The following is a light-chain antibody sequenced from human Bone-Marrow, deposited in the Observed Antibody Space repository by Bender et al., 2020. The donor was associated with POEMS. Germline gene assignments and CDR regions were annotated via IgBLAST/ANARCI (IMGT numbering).Light chain of an antibody. CDR1: SSNIVNEY. CDR3: GTWDNSLSAGL. CDR2: DDD. Sequence: QSVLTQPPSVSGAPGQNVTISCSGSSSNIVNEYVSWYQQLPGTAPKVLIYDDDKRPSGIPDRFSASKSGTSATLAITGLQTGDEADYYCGTWDNSLSAGLFGRGTKLTVL. J-gene: IGLJ3*02. V-gene: IGLV1-51*01.